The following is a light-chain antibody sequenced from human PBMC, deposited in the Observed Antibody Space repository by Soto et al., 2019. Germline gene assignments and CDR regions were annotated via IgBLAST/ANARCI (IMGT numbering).Light chain of an antibody. CDR3: SSYSTISTYV. CDR2: DVS. Sequence: QSALTQPASVSGSPGQSLTISCTGTSSDVGGYNFVSWYQQHPGKAPKFMIYDVSNRPSGVSNRFSGSKSGNTASLTISGLQAEDEADYYCSSYSTISTYVFGTGNKLTVL. V-gene: IGLV2-14*01. CDR1: SSDVGGYNF. J-gene: IGLJ1*01.